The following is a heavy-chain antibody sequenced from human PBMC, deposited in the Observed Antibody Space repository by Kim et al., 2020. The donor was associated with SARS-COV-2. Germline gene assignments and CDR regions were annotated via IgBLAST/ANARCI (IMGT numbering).Heavy chain of an antibody. Sequence: QGRVTITRDTSASTAYMELSSLRSEDTAVYYCARERDRPIAVAGTNYFDYWGQGTLVTVSS. CDR3: ARERDRPIAVAGTNYFDY. V-gene: IGHV1-3*01. J-gene: IGHJ4*02. D-gene: IGHD6-19*01.